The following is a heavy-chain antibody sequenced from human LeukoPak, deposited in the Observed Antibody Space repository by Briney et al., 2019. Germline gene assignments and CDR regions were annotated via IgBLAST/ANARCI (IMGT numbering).Heavy chain of an antibody. CDR3: TTGHSGSYYDDY. CDR1: GFTFSNAW. V-gene: IGHV3-15*01. CDR2: IKSKTDGGTT. D-gene: IGHD1-26*01. Sequence: PGGSLRLSCATSGFTFSNAWMSWVRQAPGKGLEWVGRIKSKTDGGTTDYAAPVKGRFTISRDDSKNTLYLQMNSLKTEDTAVYYCTTGHSGSYYDDYWGQGTLVTVSS. J-gene: IGHJ4*02.